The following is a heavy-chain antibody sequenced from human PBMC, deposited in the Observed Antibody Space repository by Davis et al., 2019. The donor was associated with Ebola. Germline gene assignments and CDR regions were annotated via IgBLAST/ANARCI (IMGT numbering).Heavy chain of an antibody. Sequence: AASVKVSCKASGYTFTSYGISWVRQAPGQGLEWMGWISAYNGNTNYAQKLQGRVTMTTDTSTSTAYMELRSLRSDDTAVYYCARTFRYSGSYWAFDIWSQGTMVTVSS. CDR3: ARTFRYSGSYWAFDI. J-gene: IGHJ3*02. D-gene: IGHD1-26*01. CDR2: ISAYNGNT. V-gene: IGHV1-18*01. CDR1: GYTFTSYG.